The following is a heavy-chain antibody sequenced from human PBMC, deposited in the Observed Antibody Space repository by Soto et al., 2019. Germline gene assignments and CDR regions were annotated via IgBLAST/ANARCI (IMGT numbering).Heavy chain of an antibody. CDR1: EFTFSDHY. J-gene: IGHJ4*02. D-gene: IGHD1-26*01. V-gene: IGHV3-72*01. Sequence: GGSLRLSCAASEFTFSDHYMDWVRQAPGKGLEWVGRSRNKANSYSTEYAASVKGRFTISRDESKNSLYLQMNSLKTEDTAVYYCARFSGSYTRGLDYWGQGTLVTVSS. CDR2: SRNKANSYST. CDR3: ARFSGSYTRGLDY.